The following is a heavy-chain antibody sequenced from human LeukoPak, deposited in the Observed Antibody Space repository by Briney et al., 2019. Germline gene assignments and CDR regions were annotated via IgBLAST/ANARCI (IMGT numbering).Heavy chain of an antibody. V-gene: IGHV3-23*01. CDR3: ARDEGFWGGSDY. D-gene: IGHD3-3*01. Sequence: GGSLRLSCAASGFTFSTYGMSWVRQAPGKGLEWVSIIRGSGGGTNYADSVKGRFTISRDNTKNSMYLQMNSLRAEDTAVYYCARDEGFWGGSDYWGQGTLVTVSS. CDR1: GFTFSTYG. CDR2: IRGSGGGT. J-gene: IGHJ4*02.